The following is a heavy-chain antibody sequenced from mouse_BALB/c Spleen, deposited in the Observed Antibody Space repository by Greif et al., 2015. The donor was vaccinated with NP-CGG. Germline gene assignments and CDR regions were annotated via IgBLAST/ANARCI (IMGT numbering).Heavy chain of an antibody. V-gene: IGHV1-69*02. CDR3: ARKDNRGYAMDY. CDR2: IDPSDSYT. CDR1: GYTFTSYW. D-gene: IGHD1-3*01. J-gene: IGHJ4*01. Sequence: QVQLQQPGAELVKPGASVKLSCKASGYTFTSYWMHWVKQRPGQGLEWIGEIDPSDSYTNYNQKFKGKATLTVDKSSGTAYMQLSSLTSEDSAVYYCARKDNRGYAMDYWGQGSSVTVSS.